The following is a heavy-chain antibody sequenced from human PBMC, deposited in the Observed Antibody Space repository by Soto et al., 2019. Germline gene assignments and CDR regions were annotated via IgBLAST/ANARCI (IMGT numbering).Heavy chain of an antibody. CDR3: ARETFGRFDP. V-gene: IGHV1-69*01. J-gene: IGHJ5*02. D-gene: IGHD3-10*01. CDR2: IIPVFGTT. CDR1: GDSFGSYA. Sequence: QMQLVQSGPEVKKPGSSVKVSCKASGDSFGSYAVSWVRQAPGQGLEWMGAIIPVFGTTNYTQKFQGRVTITADDSTTTAYRELSSLRSDDTAVYYCARETFGRFDPWGQGTLVTVSS.